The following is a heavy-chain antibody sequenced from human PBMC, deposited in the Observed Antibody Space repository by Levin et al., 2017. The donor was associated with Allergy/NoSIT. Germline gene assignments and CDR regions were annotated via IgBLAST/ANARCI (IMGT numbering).Heavy chain of an antibody. CDR3: ARSCNEMVQGVIAYYYYYYMDV. Sequence: SETLSLTCAVYGGSFSGYYWSWIRQPPGKGLEWIGEINHSGSTNYNPSLKSRVTISVDTSKNQFSLKLSSVTAADTAVYYCARSCNEMVQGVIAYYYYYYMDVWGKGTTVTVSS. V-gene: IGHV4-34*01. D-gene: IGHD3-10*01. J-gene: IGHJ6*03. CDR1: GGSFSGYY. CDR2: INHSGST.